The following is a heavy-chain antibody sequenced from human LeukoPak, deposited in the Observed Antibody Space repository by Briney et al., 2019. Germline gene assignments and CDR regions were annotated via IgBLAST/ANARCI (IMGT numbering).Heavy chain of an antibody. J-gene: IGHJ6*02. Sequence: ASVKVSCKASGYTFTSYDINWVRQATGQGLEWMGWMNPNSGNTGYAQKFQGRVTMTRNTSISTAYMELSSLRSEDTAVYYCARPPPLYCSGGSCYLNYYYGMDVWGQGTTVTVSS. CDR1: GYTFTSYD. CDR2: MNPNSGNT. D-gene: IGHD2-15*01. V-gene: IGHV1-8*01. CDR3: ARPPPLYCSGGSCYLNYYYGMDV.